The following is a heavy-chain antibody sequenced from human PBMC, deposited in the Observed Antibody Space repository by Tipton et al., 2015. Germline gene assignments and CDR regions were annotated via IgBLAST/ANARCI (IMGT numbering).Heavy chain of an antibody. J-gene: IGHJ4*02. CDR2: IRNSRYT. D-gene: IGHD3-9*01. CDR1: GGSMSGYY. CDR3: ACQDYDILTRDYQTVDY. Sequence: TLSLTCTVSGGSMSGYYWNWIRQSPGKGLEWIGYIRNSRYTFYNPSLKSRVTISVDTSKNQFSLRVRSVTAADTAVYYCACQDYDILTRDYQTVDYWGQGTLVTVSS. V-gene: IGHV4-59*08.